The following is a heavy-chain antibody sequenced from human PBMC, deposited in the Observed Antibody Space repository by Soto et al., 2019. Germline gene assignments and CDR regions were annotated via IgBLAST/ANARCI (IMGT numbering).Heavy chain of an antibody. D-gene: IGHD3-3*01. Sequence: SVKVSCKASVGTFSSYAISWVRQAPGQGLEWMGGIIPIFGTANYAQKFQGRVTITADKSTSTAYMELSSLRSEDTAVYYCASSNPPGIGGFDIWGQGPMVTVSS. J-gene: IGHJ3*02. CDR2: IIPIFGTA. CDR1: VGTFSSYA. CDR3: ASSNPPGIGGFDI. V-gene: IGHV1-69*06.